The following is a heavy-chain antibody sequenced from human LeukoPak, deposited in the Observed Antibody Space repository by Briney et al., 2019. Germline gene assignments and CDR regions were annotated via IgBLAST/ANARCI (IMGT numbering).Heavy chain of an antibody. Sequence: PSETLSLTCTVSGGSISSSSYYWGWIRQPPGKGLEWIGSIYYSGGTYYNPSLKSRVTISVDTSKNQFSLKLTSVTAADTAVYYCATLTGGDDAFDIWGQGTMVTVSS. CDR3: ATLTGGDDAFDI. D-gene: IGHD4-23*01. CDR2: IYYSGGT. V-gene: IGHV4-39*01. J-gene: IGHJ3*02. CDR1: GGSISSSSYY.